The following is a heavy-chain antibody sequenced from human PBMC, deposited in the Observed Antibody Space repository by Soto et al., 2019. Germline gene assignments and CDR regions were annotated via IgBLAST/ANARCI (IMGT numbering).Heavy chain of an antibody. Sequence: QVPLVQSGAEVKKPGSSVKVSCKASGGTFSSYAISWVRQAPGQGLEWMGGIIPIFGTANYAQKFQGRVTITADESTSTAYMELSSLRSEDTAVYYCATPHRWGYCSGGSCYTDERYYFDYWGQGTLVTVSS. V-gene: IGHV1-69*01. J-gene: IGHJ4*02. D-gene: IGHD2-15*01. CDR2: IIPIFGTA. CDR3: ATPHRWGYCSGGSCYTDERYYFDY. CDR1: GGTFSSYA.